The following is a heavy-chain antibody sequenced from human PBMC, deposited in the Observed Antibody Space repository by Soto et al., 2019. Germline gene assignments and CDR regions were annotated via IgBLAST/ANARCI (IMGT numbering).Heavy chain of an antibody. V-gene: IGHV1-69*02. CDR2: IIPILGIA. CDR3: ARGTPRSGWSYYSDY. Sequence: QVQLVQSGAEVKKPGSSVKVSCKASGGTFSSYTISWVRQAPGQGLEWMGRIIPILGIANYAQKFQGRVTIXADXSXNTAYMELSSLRSDDTAVYYCARGTPRSGWSYYSDYWGQGTLVTVSS. D-gene: IGHD6-19*01. J-gene: IGHJ4*02. CDR1: GGTFSSYT.